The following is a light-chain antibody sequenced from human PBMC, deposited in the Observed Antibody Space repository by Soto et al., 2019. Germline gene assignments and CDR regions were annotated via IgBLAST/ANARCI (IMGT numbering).Light chain of an antibody. CDR3: QQLNSYPFT. J-gene: IGKJ3*01. V-gene: IGKV1-9*01. CDR2: AAS. CDR1: QGISSY. Sequence: DIQLTQSPSFLSASVGDRVTVTCRASQGISSYLAWYQQKPGKAPKLLIYAASTLRSGVPSRFSGIGSLTEFTLTISRLQPEDFSTYFCQQLNSYPFTCGPGTRVDGK.